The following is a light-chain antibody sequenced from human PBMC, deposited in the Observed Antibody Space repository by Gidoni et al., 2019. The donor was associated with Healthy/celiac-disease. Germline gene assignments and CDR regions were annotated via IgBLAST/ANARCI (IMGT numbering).Light chain of an antibody. J-gene: IGKJ1*01. CDR2: GAS. CDR1: QSVSSN. CDR3: KQYNNWPET. V-gene: IGKV3-15*01. Sequence: EIVMTQSPATLFVSPGERATLSCRASQSVSSNLAWYQQKPGQAPRLLIYGASTRATGIPARFSGSGSGTEFTLTISSLQSEDVAVYDCKQYNNWPETFGQGTKVEIK.